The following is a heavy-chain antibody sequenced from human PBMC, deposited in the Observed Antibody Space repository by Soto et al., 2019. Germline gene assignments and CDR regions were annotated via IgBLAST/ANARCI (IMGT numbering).Heavy chain of an antibody. CDR1: GFTFSSYG. J-gene: IGHJ6*02. D-gene: IGHD1-26*01. CDR3: ALLSGSYLGKYYYGMDV. V-gene: IGHV3-30*03. CDR2: ISYDGSNK. Sequence: GGSLRLSCAASGFTFSSYGMHWVRQAPGKGLEWVAVISYDGSNKYYADSVKGRFTISRDNSKNTLYLQMNSLRAEDTAVYYCALLSGSYLGKYYYGMDVWGQGTTVTVSS.